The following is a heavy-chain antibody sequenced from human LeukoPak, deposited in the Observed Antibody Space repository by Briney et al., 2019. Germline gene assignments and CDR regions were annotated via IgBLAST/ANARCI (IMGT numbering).Heavy chain of an antibody. V-gene: IGHV4-59*01. J-gene: IGHJ5*02. CDR2: IYYSGST. CDR3: ERDMGFSSGWTNWFDP. Sequence: SETLSLTCTVSGSSMSSYYWNWIRQPPGKGLEWIGYIYYSGSTNYNPSLKSRVTMSVDTSKNQFSLNVSSVTAADTAVYYCERDMGFSSGWTNWFDPWGQGTQVTVSS. D-gene: IGHD6-19*01. CDR1: GSSMSSYY.